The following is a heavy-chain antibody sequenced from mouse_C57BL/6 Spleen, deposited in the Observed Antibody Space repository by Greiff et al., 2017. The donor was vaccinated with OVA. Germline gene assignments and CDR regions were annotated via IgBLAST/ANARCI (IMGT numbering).Heavy chain of an antibody. V-gene: IGHV1-9*01. D-gene: IGHD1-1*01. J-gene: IGHJ2*01. Sequence: VQLQQSGAELMKPGASVKLSCKATGYTFTGYWIEWVKQRPGHGLEWIGEILPGSGSTNYNEKFKGKATFTADTSSNTAYMQLSSLTTEDSAIYYCARGIYYYGSSYVGSFDYWGQGTTLTVSS. CDR3: ARGIYYYGSSYVGSFDY. CDR2: ILPGSGST. CDR1: GYTFTGYW.